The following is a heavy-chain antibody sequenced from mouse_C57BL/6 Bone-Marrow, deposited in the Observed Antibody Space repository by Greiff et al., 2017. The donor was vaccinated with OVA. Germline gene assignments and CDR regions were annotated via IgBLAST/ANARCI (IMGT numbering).Heavy chain of an antibody. CDR3: AGRNCYFAIDY. CDR1: GYTFTSYW. V-gene: IGHV1-64*01. D-gene: IGHD4-1*01. CDR2: IHPNSGST. J-gene: IGHJ4*01. Sequence: VQLQQPGAELVKPGASVKLSCKASGYTFTSYWMHWVKQRPGQGLEWIGMIHPNSGSTNYNEKFKSKATLTVDKSSSTAYMHLSSLTSEDSAVYFCAGRNCYFAIDYWGQGTSVTVSS.